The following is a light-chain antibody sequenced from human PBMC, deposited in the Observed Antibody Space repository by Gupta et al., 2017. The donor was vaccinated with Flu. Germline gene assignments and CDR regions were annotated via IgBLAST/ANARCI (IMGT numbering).Light chain of an antibody. CDR3: QQYDSAPKT. Sequence: VLTQSPGTLSLSPVERATLSCRASQSIRSNYLAWYQQNPGQAPRLLISGASTRATGIPDRFSGSGSGTDFTLTISSLEAEDVAVYYCQQYDSAPKTFGQGTKLEI. V-gene: IGKV3-20*01. CDR1: QSIRSNY. J-gene: IGKJ1*01. CDR2: GAS.